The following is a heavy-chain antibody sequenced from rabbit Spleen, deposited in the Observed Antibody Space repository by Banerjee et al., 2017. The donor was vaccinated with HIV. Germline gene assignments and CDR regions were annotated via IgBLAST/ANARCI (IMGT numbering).Heavy chain of an antibody. D-gene: IGHD8-1*01. J-gene: IGHJ4*01. CDR1: GFSFNSGDD. V-gene: IGHV1S40*01. CDR3: ARTRSNYLAEALTL. CDR2: IYAGGSSNT. Sequence: QSLEESGGGLVKPGASLTLTCKASGFSFNSGDDMCWVRQAPGKGLEWIACIYAGGSSNTYSATWAKGRFTISRASSTTVTLQMTSLTAADTATYFCARTRSNYLAEALTLWGQGTLVTVS.